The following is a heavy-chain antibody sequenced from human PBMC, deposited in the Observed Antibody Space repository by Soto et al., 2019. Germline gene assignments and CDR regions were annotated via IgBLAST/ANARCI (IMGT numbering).Heavy chain of an antibody. V-gene: IGHV1-69*13. CDR1: GGTFSSYA. CDR2: IIPIFGTA. J-gene: IGHJ3*02. CDR3: ASPYYYDSSGPLTSAFDI. D-gene: IGHD3-22*01. Sequence: SVKVSCKASGGTFSSYAISWVRQASGQGLEWMGGIIPIFGTANYAQKFQGRVTITADESTSTAYMELSSLRSEDTAVYYCASPYYYDSSGPLTSAFDIWGQGTMVTVSS.